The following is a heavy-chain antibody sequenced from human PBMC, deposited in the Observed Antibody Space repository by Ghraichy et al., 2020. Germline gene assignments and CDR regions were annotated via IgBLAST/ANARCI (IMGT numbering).Heavy chain of an antibody. Sequence: SETLSLTCTVSGGSISSSSYYWGWIRQPPGKGLEWIGSIYYSGSTYYNPSLKSRVTISVDTSKNQFSLKLSSVTAADTAVYYCATQLPANWFDPWGQGTLVTVSS. V-gene: IGHV4-39*01. J-gene: IGHJ5*02. D-gene: IGHD2-15*01. CDR1: GGSISSSSYY. CDR2: IYYSGST. CDR3: ATQLPANWFDP.